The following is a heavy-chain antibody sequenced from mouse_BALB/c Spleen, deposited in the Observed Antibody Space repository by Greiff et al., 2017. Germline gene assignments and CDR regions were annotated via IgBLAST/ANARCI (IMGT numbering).Heavy chain of an antibody. V-gene: IGHV5-6-3*01. Sequence: EVQVVESGGGLVQPGGSLKLSCAASGFTFSSYGMSWVRQTPDKRLELVATINSNGGSTYYPDSVKGRFTISRDNAKNTLYLQMSSLKSEDTAMYYCARRGYGNFYFDYWGQGTTLTVSS. J-gene: IGHJ2*01. CDR2: INSNGGST. CDR3: ARRGYGNFYFDY. D-gene: IGHD2-1*01. CDR1: GFTFSSYG.